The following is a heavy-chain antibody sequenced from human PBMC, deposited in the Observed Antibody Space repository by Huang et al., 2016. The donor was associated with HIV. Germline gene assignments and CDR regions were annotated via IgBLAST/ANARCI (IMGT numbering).Heavy chain of an antibody. J-gene: IGHJ5*02. CDR2: VSTYTGHT. Sequence: QVQLVQSGPEMKKPGASVNVSCKASGYTFFTYSISWVRQAPGQGLEGMGWVSTYTGHTNYAQKCQGRLTLTTDVSTSSAYMELKNLRSDDTAVYYCARFRGPQVTLNWLDPWGQGTLVTVSS. CDR1: GYTFFTYS. D-gene: IGHD3-10*01. V-gene: IGHV1-18*01. CDR3: ARFRGPQVTLNWLDP.